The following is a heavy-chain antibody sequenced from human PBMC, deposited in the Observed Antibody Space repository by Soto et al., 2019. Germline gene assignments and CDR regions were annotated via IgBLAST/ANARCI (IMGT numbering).Heavy chain of an antibody. J-gene: IGHJ3*02. V-gene: IGHV3-33*01. CDR2: IWYDGSNT. Sequence: QVQLAESGGGVVQPGRSLRLSCAASGFTFSSYAMHWVRRAPGKGLEWVALIWYDGSNTYYADSVRGRFTISRDNSKNTLYLQVTSLRAGDTAIYYCARDRSSSNDAFDIWGQGTLVTVSS. CDR3: ARDRSSSNDAFDI. CDR1: GFTFSSYA. D-gene: IGHD6-13*01.